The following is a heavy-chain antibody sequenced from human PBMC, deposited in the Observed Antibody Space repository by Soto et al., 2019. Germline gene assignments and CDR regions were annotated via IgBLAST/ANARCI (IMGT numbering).Heavy chain of an antibody. CDR2: ISFDGGNK. D-gene: IGHD5-18*01. CDR3: AQGIPGYYYGMDV. V-gene: IGHV3-30-3*01. J-gene: IGHJ6*02. Sequence: PXGSLRLSCAAAGFIFSSYTMHWVRQAPGKGLEWVAVISFDGGNKYYADSVKGRFTISRDNSKSTLFLQMNRLSAEDTAMYYCAQGIPGYYYGMDVWGQGTTVTVSS. CDR1: GFIFSSYT.